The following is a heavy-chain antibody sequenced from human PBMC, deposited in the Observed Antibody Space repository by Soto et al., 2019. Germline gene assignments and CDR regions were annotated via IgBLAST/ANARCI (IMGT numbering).Heavy chain of an antibody. V-gene: IGHV3-30-3*01. CDR2: ISYDGSNK. D-gene: IGHD3-22*01. Sequence: GGSLRLSCAASGFTFSSYAMHWVRQAPGKGLEWVAVISYDGSNKYYADSVKGRFTISRDNSKNTLYLQMNSLRAEDTAVYYCAREYDSSARGDAFDIWGQGTMVTVSS. J-gene: IGHJ3*02. CDR1: GFTFSSYA. CDR3: AREYDSSARGDAFDI.